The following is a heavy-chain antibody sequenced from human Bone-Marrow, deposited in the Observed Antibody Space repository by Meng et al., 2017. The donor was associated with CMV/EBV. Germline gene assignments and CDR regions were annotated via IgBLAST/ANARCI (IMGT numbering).Heavy chain of an antibody. Sequence: GGPLRLSCAASGFTFSSYEMNWVRQAPGKGLEGVSYISSSGSTIYYADSVKGRFTISRDNAKNSLYLQMNSRRAEDTAVYYCARESTWGKPAFDIWGQGTMVTVSS. V-gene: IGHV3-48*03. CDR3: ARESTWGKPAFDI. CDR1: GFTFSSYE. CDR2: ISSSGSTI. J-gene: IGHJ3*02. D-gene: IGHD3-16*01.